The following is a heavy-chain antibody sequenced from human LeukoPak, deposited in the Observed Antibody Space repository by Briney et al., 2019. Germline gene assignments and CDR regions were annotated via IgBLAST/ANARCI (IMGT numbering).Heavy chain of an antibody. CDR3: AKDEGVASASFDY. D-gene: IGHD6-13*01. CDR1: GFTFSSYS. J-gene: IGHJ4*02. Sequence: PGESLRLSCAASGFTFSSYSMNWVRQAPGKGLEWVSLISWDGGSTYYADSVKGRFTISRDNSKNSLYLQMNSLRAEDTALYYCAKDEGVASASFDYWGQGTLVTVSS. CDR2: ISWDGGST. V-gene: IGHV3-43D*04.